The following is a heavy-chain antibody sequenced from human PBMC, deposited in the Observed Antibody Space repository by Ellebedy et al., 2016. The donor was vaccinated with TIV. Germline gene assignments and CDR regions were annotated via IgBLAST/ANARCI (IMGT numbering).Heavy chain of an antibody. J-gene: IGHJ3*02. Sequence: SGKGRFIISRDNAKNSLYLQMNSVRAEDMAVYFCARGGAFDIWGRGTMVTVSS. V-gene: IGHV3-21*01. D-gene: IGHD3-16*01. CDR3: ARGGAFDI.